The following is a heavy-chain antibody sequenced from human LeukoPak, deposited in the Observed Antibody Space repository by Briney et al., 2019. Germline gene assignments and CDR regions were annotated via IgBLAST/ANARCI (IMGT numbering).Heavy chain of an antibody. J-gene: IGHJ4*02. Sequence: GASVKVSCKASGGTFNSYAISWVRQAPGQGLEWMGGIIPIFGTANYAQKFQGRVTITADESTSTAYMELSSLRSEDTAVYYCARETPRDYYDSSGYYYFGYWGQGTLVTVSS. CDR1: GGTFNSYA. CDR3: ARETPRDYYDSSGYYYFGY. V-gene: IGHV1-69*13. D-gene: IGHD3-22*01. CDR2: IIPIFGTA.